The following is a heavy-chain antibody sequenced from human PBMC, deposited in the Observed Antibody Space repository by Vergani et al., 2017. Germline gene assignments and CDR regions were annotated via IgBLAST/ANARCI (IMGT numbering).Heavy chain of an antibody. D-gene: IGHD2-21*01. CDR1: GFTSSYYG. CDR2: ISYDGTQK. J-gene: IGHJ1*01. Sequence: QVHLVESGGGVVQPGRSLRLSCVVSGFTSSYYGTHWVCQAPGKGVEWVAVISYDGTQKYYADSVKGRFTISRDNSKSTLYLQMNSLRTENTAEYYCATKGCGTPEYEIGDFSVWGQGTMVTVSS. V-gene: IGHV3-30*03. CDR3: ATKGCGTPEYEIGDFSV.